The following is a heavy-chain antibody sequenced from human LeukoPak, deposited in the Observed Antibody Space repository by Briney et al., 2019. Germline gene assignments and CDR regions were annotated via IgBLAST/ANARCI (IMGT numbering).Heavy chain of an antibody. V-gene: IGHV4-4*08. CDR2: ILLNGTT. D-gene: IGHD3-16*01. CDR1: GGSISTYY. CDR3: ARDSRMMMTFGAVGAGYYHYHGMDV. Sequence: SETLSLTCTVSGGSISTYYWSWIRQPPGKGLEWIGYILLNGTTDYNASLKSRVTISLDTSKKQFSLKLNSVTVADTAAYYCARDSRMMMTFGAVGAGYYHYHGMDVWGQGTTVTVSS. J-gene: IGHJ6*02.